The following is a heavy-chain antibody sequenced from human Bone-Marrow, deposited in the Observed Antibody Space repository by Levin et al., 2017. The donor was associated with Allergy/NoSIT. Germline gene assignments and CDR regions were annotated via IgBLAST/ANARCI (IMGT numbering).Heavy chain of an antibody. CDR2: VFISGTS. Sequence: GSLRLSCTVSGGSLIHDTWNWVRQPAGKGLEWIGRVFISGTSNYNPSLRSRVSISIDRSTNQFTLKLSSLTVADTAVYYCARGKMQGHFDSWGQGRLVTVSS. J-gene: IGHJ4*02. CDR3: ARGKMQGHFDS. CDR1: GGSLIHDT. V-gene: IGHV4-4*07.